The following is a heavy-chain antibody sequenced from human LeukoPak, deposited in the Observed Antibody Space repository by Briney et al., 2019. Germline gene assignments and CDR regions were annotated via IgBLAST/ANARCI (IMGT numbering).Heavy chain of an antibody. J-gene: IGHJ4*02. D-gene: IGHD6-6*01. V-gene: IGHV3-48*01. CDR3: AREYSSSTGKASDY. CDR1: GFTLSTYS. CDR2: ISSSSGSI. Sequence: GGSLRLSCAASGFTLSTYSMNWVRQAPGKGLEGVSYISSSSGSIYYADSVKGRFTISRGNAKNSLYLQMNSLRAEDTAVYYCAREYSSSTGKASDYRGQGTLVTVSS.